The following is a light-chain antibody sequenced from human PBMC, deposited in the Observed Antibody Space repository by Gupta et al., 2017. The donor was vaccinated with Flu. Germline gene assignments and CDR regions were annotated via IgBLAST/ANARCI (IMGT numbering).Light chain of an antibody. CDR2: GNS. CDR1: SSNIGAGYD. V-gene: IGLV1-40*01. J-gene: IGLJ3*02. CDR3: QSYDSSLSGSV. Sequence: QSVLTQPSSVSGAPGQRVTISCTVSSSNIGAGYDVHWYQQFPGTAPKLLIYGNSNRPSGVPDRFSGSKSGTSASLAITGLQAEDEADYYCQSYDSSLSGSVFGGGTKSTVL.